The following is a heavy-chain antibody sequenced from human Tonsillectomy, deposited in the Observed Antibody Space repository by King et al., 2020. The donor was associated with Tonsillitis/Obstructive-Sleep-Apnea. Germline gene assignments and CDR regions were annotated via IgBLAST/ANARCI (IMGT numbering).Heavy chain of an antibody. Sequence: VQLQQWGAGLLKPSETLSLTCAVYGGSFSGYYWTWFRQPPGKGLEWIGEINHRGRSTYSPSLKSRVTISEDTSKNHFSLKLSSVTAADTAVYYCARGSVVVPAPGDYYYYMDVWGKGTTVTVSS. CDR1: GGSFSGYY. CDR3: ARGSVVVPAPGDYYYYMDV. CDR2: INHRGRS. J-gene: IGHJ6*03. V-gene: IGHV4-34*01. D-gene: IGHD2-2*01.